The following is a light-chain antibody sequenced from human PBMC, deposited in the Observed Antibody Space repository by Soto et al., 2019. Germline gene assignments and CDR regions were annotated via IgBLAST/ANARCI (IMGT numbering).Light chain of an antibody. V-gene: IGKV3-20*01. Sequence: EIVLTQSPGTLSLSPGERATLSCRASQSVADNYLAWYQQKPGQPPRLLIYAASRRAAGIPDTFSGSGSGTDFTLTITRLEPEDFAIYYCQQSYHWPGTFGQGTKVEV. CDR3: QQSYHWPGT. J-gene: IGKJ1*01. CDR2: AAS. CDR1: QSVADNY.